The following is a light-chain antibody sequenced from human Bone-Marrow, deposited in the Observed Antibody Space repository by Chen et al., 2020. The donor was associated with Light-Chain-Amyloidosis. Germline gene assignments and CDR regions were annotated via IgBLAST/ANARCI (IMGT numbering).Light chain of an antibody. CDR2: EVS. J-gene: IGLJ1*01. V-gene: IGLV2-18*02. Sequence: QSALTQPPSVSGSPGQSVTISCTGSSSDVGRYNRVSWFQQPPGAAPKLIIFEVSDRPSDVPDRFSGSKSGNTASLTISGLQAEDEADYYCSSYPTSSTYVFGTGTKVTVL. CDR3: SSYPTSSTYV. CDR1: SSDVGRYNR.